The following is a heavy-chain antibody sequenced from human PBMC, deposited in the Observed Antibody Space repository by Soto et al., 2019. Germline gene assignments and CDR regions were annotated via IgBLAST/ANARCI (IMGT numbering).Heavy chain of an antibody. CDR1: GFTFSSYW. J-gene: IGHJ3*02. D-gene: IGHD3-16*01. Sequence: HPGGSLRLSCAASGFTFSSYWMHWVRQAPGEGLVWLSRINSDETSTAYADSVKGRFTVSRDNAKKTLFLQMNSLRADDTAVYYCARGVWGSYRIGTFDIWGQGTVVTVSS. CDR3: ARGVWGSYRIGTFDI. V-gene: IGHV3-74*01. CDR2: INSDETST.